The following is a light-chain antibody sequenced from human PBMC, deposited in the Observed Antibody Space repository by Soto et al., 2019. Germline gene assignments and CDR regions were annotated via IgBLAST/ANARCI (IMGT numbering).Light chain of an antibody. CDR1: QSVSGK. V-gene: IGKV3-15*01. Sequence: ETVMTQSPATLSVSPGERVTLSCRASQSVSGKVAWYQQKPGQPPSLLIYAASTRATGVPARFSGSGSGTEFTLTITSLQSEDFAVYFCQQYANWPPVIFGGGTKAEIK. CDR2: AAS. CDR3: QQYANWPPVI. J-gene: IGKJ4*01.